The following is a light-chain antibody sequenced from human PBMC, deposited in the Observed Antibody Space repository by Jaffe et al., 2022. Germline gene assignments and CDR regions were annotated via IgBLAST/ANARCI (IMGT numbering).Light chain of an antibody. J-gene: IGKJ4*01. Sequence: EIVMTQFPATLSVSPGERATLSCRASQSVNRNLAWYQQRVGQAPRLLIYDASTRATGIPARFSGSGSGTDFTLTITSLQSEDFAVYYCQQYNNWPPLTFGGGTKVEIK. CDR3: QQYNNWPPLT. CDR1: QSVNRN. V-gene: IGKV3-15*01. CDR2: DAS.